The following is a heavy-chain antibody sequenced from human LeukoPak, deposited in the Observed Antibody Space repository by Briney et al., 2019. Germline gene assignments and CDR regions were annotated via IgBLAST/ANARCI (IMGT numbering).Heavy chain of an antibody. CDR1: GYTFTSDY. V-gene: IGHV1-46*01. J-gene: IGHJ5*02. D-gene: IGHD1-26*01. Sequence: ASVKVSCKPSGYTFTSDYMNWVRQAPGQGLEWMGIVHSSGGVIKYAQEFQDRLTVTRDTSTSTIYTELSSLRSEDTAVYYCAGSSHQRNWFDPWGQGTLVIVSS. CDR3: AGSSHQRNWFDP. CDR2: VHSSGGVI.